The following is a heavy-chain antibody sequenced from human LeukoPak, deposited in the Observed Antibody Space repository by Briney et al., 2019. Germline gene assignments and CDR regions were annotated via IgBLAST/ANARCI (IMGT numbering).Heavy chain of an antibody. CDR3: ARAQRGYSYGDY. V-gene: IGHV3-74*01. CDR2: INSDGSST. Sequence: PGGSLRLSCAASGFTFSSYGMSWVRQAPGKGLVWVSRINSDGSSTSYADSVKGRFTISRDNAKNTLYLQMNSLRAEDTAVYYCARAQRGYSYGDYWGQGTLVTVSS. J-gene: IGHJ4*02. D-gene: IGHD5-18*01. CDR1: GFTFSSYG.